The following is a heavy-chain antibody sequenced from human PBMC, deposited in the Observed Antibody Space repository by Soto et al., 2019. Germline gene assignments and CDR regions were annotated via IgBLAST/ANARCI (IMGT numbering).Heavy chain of an antibody. CDR1: ELTCSSHW. D-gene: IGHD6-13*01. V-gene: IGHV3-7*01. J-gene: IGHJ4*02. CDR2: IKQDGSEK. CDR3: ATSRTFDY. Sequence: LSSGVAELTCSSHWMNWVRQAPGKGLEWVANIKQDGSEKYYVDSAKGRFTISRDNAKNSLYLQMNSLSAEDTAIYYCATSRTFDYWGQGTLVTVSS.